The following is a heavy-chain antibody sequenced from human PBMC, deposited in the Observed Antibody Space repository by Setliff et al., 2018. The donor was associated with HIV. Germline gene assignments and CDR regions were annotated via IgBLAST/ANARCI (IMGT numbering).Heavy chain of an antibody. CDR2: ISGYNGDT. V-gene: IGHV1-18*01. CDR3: ARDTMVVVSRFDY. CDR1: GYTFTTYD. J-gene: IGHJ4*02. D-gene: IGHD2-21*01. Sequence: ASVKVSCKASGYTFTTYDINWVRQATGQGLEWMGWISGYNGDTNYAQKFQGRVTMTTDTSTNTAYMELRSLTSDDTAVYYCARDTMVVVSRFDYWGQGTLVTVSS.